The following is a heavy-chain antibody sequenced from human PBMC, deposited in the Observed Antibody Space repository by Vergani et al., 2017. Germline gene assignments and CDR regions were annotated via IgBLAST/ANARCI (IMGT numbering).Heavy chain of an antibody. D-gene: IGHD5-12*01. V-gene: IGHV4-59*01. CDR1: GGSISSYY. CDR3: ARDYGGYSGYENQGMDV. Sequence: QVQLQESGPGLVKPSETLSLTCTVSGGSISSYYWSWIRQPPGKGLEWIGYIYYSGSTNYNPSLKSRVTISVDTSKNQFSLKLSSVTAADTAVYYCARDYGGYSGYENQGMDVWGQGTTVTVSS. CDR2: IYYSGST. J-gene: IGHJ6*02.